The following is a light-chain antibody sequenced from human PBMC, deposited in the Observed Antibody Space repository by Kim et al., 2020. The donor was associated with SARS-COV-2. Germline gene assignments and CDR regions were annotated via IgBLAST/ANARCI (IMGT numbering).Light chain of an antibody. CDR2: DAS. CDR1: RSISNY. Sequence: LSPGERATLACRASRSISNYLAWYQQKPGQPPRLLIYDASDRATGIPVRVSGSGSGTDFTLTISSLEPEDCAVYYCQQRGNWPWTFGQGTKVEIK. J-gene: IGKJ1*01. CDR3: QQRGNWPWT. V-gene: IGKV3-11*01.